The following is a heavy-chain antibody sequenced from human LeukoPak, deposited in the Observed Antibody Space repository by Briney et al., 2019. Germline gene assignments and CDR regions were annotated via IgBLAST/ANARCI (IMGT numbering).Heavy chain of an antibody. CDR3: ARDPGLWIQSGKSWFDP. J-gene: IGHJ5*02. D-gene: IGHD5-18*01. V-gene: IGHV1-69*13. CDR1: GYTFTSYG. CDR2: IIPIFGTA. Sequence: SVKVSCKASGYTFTSYGISWVRQAPGQGLEWMGGIIPIFGTANYAQKFQGRVMITADESTSTAYMELSSLRSEDTAVYYCARDPGLWIQSGKSWFDPWGQGTLVTVSS.